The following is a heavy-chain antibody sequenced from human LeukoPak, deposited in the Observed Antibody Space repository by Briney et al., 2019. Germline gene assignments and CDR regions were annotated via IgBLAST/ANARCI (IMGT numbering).Heavy chain of an antibody. V-gene: IGHV3-23*01. J-gene: IGHJ4*02. D-gene: IGHD6-13*01. Sequence: GRSLRLSCAASGFTFSSYAMHWVRQAPGKGLEWVSAISGSGGSTYYADSVKGRFTISRDNSKNTLYLQMNSLGVEDTAVYYCARIGYSSSCTDYWGQGTLVTVSS. CDR1: GFTFSSYA. CDR3: ARIGYSSSCTDY. CDR2: ISGSGGST.